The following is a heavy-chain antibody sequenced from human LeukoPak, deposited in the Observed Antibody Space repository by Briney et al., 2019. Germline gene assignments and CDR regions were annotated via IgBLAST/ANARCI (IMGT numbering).Heavy chain of an antibody. D-gene: IGHD3-10*01. Sequence: SETLSLTCIVSGGSISSSDYYWGWIRQPPGKGLEWIGSIYYSGSTYYNPSLKSRVTISVDTSKNQFSLKLSSVTAADTAVYYCAGSNYYGSGSYYPPSYWGQGTLVTVSS. J-gene: IGHJ4*02. CDR1: GGSISSSDYY. CDR3: AGSNYYGSGSYYPPSY. V-gene: IGHV4-39*07. CDR2: IYYSGST.